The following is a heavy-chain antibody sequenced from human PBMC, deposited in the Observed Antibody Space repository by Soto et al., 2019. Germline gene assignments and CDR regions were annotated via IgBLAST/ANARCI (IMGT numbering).Heavy chain of an antibody. Sequence: EVQLLESGGGLVQPGGSLRLSCAASGFTFSSYATIWIRQVPGKGLEWVSGLYGSGGGIHYADSVKGRFSISRDNSANSVYLQMNYLRVEDTAIYYCAKDAVAGDGVWLAHKWGRGTAVTVSS. J-gene: IGHJ4*02. D-gene: IGHD4-17*01. CDR1: GFTFSSYA. CDR2: LYGSGGGI. V-gene: IGHV3-23*01. CDR3: AKDAVAGDGVWLAHK.